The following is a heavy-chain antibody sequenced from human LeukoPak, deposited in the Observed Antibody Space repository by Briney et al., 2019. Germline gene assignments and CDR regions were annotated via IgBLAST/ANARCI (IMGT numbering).Heavy chain of an antibody. CDR3: ARDSRDYDFWSGYSPNAWFDP. V-gene: IGHV4-59*01. Sequence: SETLSLTCTVSGGSISSYYWSWIRQPPGKGLEWIGYIYYSGSTNYNPSLKSRVTISVDTSKNQFSLKLSSVTAADTAVYYCARDSRDYDFWSGYSPNAWFDPWGQGTLVTVSS. CDR1: GGSISSYY. D-gene: IGHD3-3*01. CDR2: IYYSGST. J-gene: IGHJ5*02.